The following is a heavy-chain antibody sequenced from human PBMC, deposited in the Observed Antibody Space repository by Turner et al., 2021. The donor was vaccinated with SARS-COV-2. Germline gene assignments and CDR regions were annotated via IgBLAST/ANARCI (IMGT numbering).Heavy chain of an antibody. CDR1: GGSISSSSYY. D-gene: IGHD6-13*01. CDR2: IYYSGST. J-gene: IGHJ5*02. Sequence: QLQLQESGPGLVKPSETLSHTCTVSGGSISSSSYYWGWIRQPPGKGLEWIGSIYYSGSTYYNPSLKSRVTISVDTSKNHFSLKLSSVTAADTALYYCARHWEVAAAAYLARFDPWGQGTLVTVSS. CDR3: ARHWEVAAAAYLARFDP. V-gene: IGHV4-39*01.